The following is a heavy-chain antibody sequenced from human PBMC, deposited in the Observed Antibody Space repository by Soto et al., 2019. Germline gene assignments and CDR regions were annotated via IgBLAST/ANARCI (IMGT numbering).Heavy chain of an antibody. D-gene: IGHD7-27*01. CDR1: GGSFSGYY. CDR2: INHSGST. V-gene: IGHV4-34*01. Sequence: QVQLQQWGAGLLKPSETLSLTCAVYGGSFSGYYWSWIRQPPGKGLEWIGEINHSGSTNYNPSLKSRVTISVDTSKNQFSLNLSSVTAADTAVYYCARNWGSSLDYWGQGTLVTVSS. J-gene: IGHJ4*02. CDR3: ARNWGSSLDY.